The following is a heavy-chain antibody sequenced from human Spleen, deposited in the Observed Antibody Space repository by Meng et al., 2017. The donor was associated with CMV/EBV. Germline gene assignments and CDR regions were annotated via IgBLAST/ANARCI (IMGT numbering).Heavy chain of an antibody. Sequence: CKASGGGFSSYAIGWGRQAPGQGLEWMGGISPILSIAYYAQKFQGRVTITADESMRTAYMGLSSMRSEDRAVYYCASGTIEDNCFDPWGQGTLVTVSS. CDR2: ISPILSIA. J-gene: IGHJ5*02. D-gene: IGHD3-3*01. CDR3: ASGTIEDNCFDP. V-gene: IGHV1-69*10. CDR1: GGGFSSYA.